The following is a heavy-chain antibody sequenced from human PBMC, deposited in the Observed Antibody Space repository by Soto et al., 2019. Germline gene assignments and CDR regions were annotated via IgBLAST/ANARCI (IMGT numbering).Heavy chain of an antibody. CDR1: GYKFTNYY. CDR2: VNPKRGDA. J-gene: IGHJ2*01. CDR3: ARDPSLPGQYWYLDL. Sequence: QVVLVQSGAEVKKPGDSVKVSCKSSGYKFTNYYIHWVRQAPGQGPEWMGWVNPKRGDAIYAQKFQGWVTMTRDMATTTAYLEVNRLKPDDTAVYFCARDPSLPGQYWYLDLWGRGTLVTVSS. V-gene: IGHV1-2*04.